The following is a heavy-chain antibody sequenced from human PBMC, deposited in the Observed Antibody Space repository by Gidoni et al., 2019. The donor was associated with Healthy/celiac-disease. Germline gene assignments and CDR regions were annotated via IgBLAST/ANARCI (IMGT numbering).Heavy chain of an antibody. D-gene: IGHD6-19*01. V-gene: IGHV3-9*01. CDR2: ISCNSGSI. J-gene: IGHJ4*02. CDR3: AKGGIAVAGRFDY. Sequence: DVQPVESVGGLEQLGRSLRLLCGAAALTLDDYAMHWVRQAPGQGLECVSGISCNSGSIGYADSGKGRFTISRDNAKNSLYLQMNSLRAEDTALYYCAKGGIAVAGRFDYWGQGTLVTVSS. CDR1: ALTLDDYA.